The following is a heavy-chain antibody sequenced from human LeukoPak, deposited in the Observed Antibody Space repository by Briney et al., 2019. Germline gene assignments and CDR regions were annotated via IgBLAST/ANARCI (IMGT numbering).Heavy chain of an antibody. CDR2: IWYGGSNK. Sequence: GGSLRLSCAASGFTFSSYGMHWVRPAPGKGLEWVAVIWYGGSNKYYADSVKGRFTISRDNSKNTLYLQMNSLRAEDTAVYYCAKATYYYDSSVDYWGQGTLVTVSS. CDR3: AKATYYYDSSVDY. CDR1: GFTFSSYG. D-gene: IGHD3-22*01. V-gene: IGHV3-30*02. J-gene: IGHJ4*02.